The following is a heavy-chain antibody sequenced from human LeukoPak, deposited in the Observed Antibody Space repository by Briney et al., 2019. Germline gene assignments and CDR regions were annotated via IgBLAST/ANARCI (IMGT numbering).Heavy chain of an antibody. CDR1: TGSISSIHYY. CDR2: IYYSGTT. Sequence: ASETLSLTCTVSTGSISSIHYYWDWLRQPPGKGLERIATIYYSGTTYKNPSLESRATISVDASKNQFYLMLNSVTAADTGVYYCARQISDYYYYYIDVWGKGTTVTVSS. V-gene: IGHV4-39*01. J-gene: IGHJ6*03. CDR3: ARQISDYYYYYIDV. D-gene: IGHD3-3*01.